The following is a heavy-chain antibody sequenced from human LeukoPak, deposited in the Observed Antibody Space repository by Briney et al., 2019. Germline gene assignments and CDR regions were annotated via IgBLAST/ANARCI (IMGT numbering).Heavy chain of an antibody. Sequence: PSQTLSLTCTVSSGSISSGDYYWSWIRQPPGKGLEWIGYIYYSGSTYYNPSLKSRVTISVDTSKNQFSLKLSSVTAADTAVYYCAGVYYDFWSGYFDYWGQGTLVTVSS. D-gene: IGHD3-3*01. CDR2: IYYSGST. J-gene: IGHJ4*02. CDR3: AGVYYDFWSGYFDY. CDR1: SGSISSGDYY. V-gene: IGHV4-30-4*08.